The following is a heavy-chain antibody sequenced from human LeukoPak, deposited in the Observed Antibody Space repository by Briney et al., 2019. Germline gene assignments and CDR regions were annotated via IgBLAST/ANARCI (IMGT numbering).Heavy chain of an antibody. CDR2: ISAYNGNT. CDR3: ARDLRVTAIYNFDY. D-gene: IGHD2-21*02. J-gene: IGHJ4*02. Sequence: GASVKVSCKASGYTFTGYYMHWVRQAPGQGLEWMGWISAYNGNTNYAQKLQGRVTMTTDTSTSTAYMELRSLRSDDTAVYYCARDLRVTAIYNFDYWGQGTLVTVSS. CDR1: GYTFTGYY. V-gene: IGHV1-18*04.